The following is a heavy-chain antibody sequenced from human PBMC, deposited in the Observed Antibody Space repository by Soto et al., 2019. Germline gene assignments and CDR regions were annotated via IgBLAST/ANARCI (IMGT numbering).Heavy chain of an antibody. CDR3: AKDPCHLSSSSCPQDY. D-gene: IGHD6-13*01. CDR2: ISYDGSNK. Sequence: PGGSLRLSWAASGFTFSSYGMHWVRQAPGKGLEWVAVISYDGSNKYYADSVKGRFTISRDNSKNTLYLQMNSLRAEDTAVYYCAKDPCHLSSSSCPQDYWGQGTLVTVSS. CDR1: GFTFSSYG. J-gene: IGHJ4*02. V-gene: IGHV3-30*18.